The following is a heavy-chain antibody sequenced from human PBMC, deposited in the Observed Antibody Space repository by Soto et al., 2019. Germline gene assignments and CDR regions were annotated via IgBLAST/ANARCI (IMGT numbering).Heavy chain of an antibody. Sequence: LXLSCAASGFTFMVYAMSWVRQAPGKGLEWVSSISGSGGTTYDADSVKGRFTVSRDNSRNTLYLHLNRLSADDTALYFCGKDTYLTPSTGSFDCWGQGALVTVSS. J-gene: IGHJ5*01. CDR2: ISGSGGTT. V-gene: IGHV3-23*01. CDR3: GKDTYLTPSTGSFDC. D-gene: IGHD2-2*02. CDR1: GFTFMVYA.